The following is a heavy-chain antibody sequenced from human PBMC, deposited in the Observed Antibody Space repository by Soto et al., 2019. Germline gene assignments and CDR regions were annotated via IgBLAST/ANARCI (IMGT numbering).Heavy chain of an antibody. CDR2: IYYSGST. D-gene: IGHD1-26*01. CDR3: ARHGLGLDY. V-gene: IGHV4-59*08. J-gene: IGHJ4*02. CDR1: GGSISSYY. Sequence: SETRSLTCTVSGGSISSYYWSWIRQPPGKGLDYIGYIYYSGSTNYNPSLKSRVTISLDTSKNQFSLKLSSVTAADTAVYYCARHGLGLDYWGQGTLVTVSS.